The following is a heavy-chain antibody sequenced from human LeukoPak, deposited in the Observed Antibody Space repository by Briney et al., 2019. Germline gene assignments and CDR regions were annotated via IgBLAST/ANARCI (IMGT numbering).Heavy chain of an antibody. Sequence: GGSLRLSCAASGFTFSRYAMSWVREAPGKGLEWVSAISGSGGSTYYADSVKGRFTISRDNSKNTLYLQMNSLRAEDTAVYYCAKDDYGDPGAFDIWGQGIMVSVSS. CDR3: AKDDYGDPGAFDI. CDR1: GFTFSRYA. CDR2: ISGSGGST. J-gene: IGHJ3*02. D-gene: IGHD4-17*01. V-gene: IGHV3-23*01.